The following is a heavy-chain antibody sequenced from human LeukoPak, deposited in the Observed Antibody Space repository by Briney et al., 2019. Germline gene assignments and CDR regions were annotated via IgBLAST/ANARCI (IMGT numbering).Heavy chain of an antibody. CDR2: IYYSGST. V-gene: IGHV4-59*01. Sequence: PSETLSLTCTVSGGSISSYYRSWIRQPPGKGLEWIGYIYYSGSTNYNPSLKSRVTISVDTSKNQFSLKLSSVTAADTAVYYCARDSDGWFDPWGQGTLVTVSS. CDR1: GGSISSYY. J-gene: IGHJ5*02. D-gene: IGHD5-24*01. CDR3: ARDSDGWFDP.